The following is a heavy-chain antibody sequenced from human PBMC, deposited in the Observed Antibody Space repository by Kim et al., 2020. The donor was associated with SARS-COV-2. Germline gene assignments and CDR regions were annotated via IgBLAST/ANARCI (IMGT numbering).Heavy chain of an antibody. CDR3: ARGRMYYYGSGSYEYYYYYRTDV. CDR1: GGSFSGYY. D-gene: IGHD3-10*01. Sequence: SETLSLTCAVYGGSFSGYYWSWIRQPPGKGLEWIGEINHSGSTNYNPSLKSRVTISVDTSKNQFSLKLSSVTAADTAVYYCARGRMYYYGSGSYEYYYYYRTDVWGQGTTVTFSS. CDR2: INHSGST. J-gene: IGHJ6*02. V-gene: IGHV4-34*01.